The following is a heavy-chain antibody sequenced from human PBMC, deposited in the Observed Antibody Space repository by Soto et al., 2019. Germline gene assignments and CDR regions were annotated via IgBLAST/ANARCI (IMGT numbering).Heavy chain of an antibody. CDR3: ASEERGFDY. CDR1: GFTFDDYA. Sequence: GGSLRLSCAASGFTFDDYAMHWVRQAPGKGLEWVSGISWNSGSIGYADSVKGRFTISRDNAKNSLYLQMNSLRAEDTALYYCASEERGFDYWGQGTLVTVSS. CDR2: ISWNSGSI. J-gene: IGHJ4*02. V-gene: IGHV3-9*01.